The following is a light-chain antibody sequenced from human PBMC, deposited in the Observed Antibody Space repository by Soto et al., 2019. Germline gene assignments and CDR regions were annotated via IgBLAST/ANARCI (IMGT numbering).Light chain of an antibody. CDR2: DVS. J-gene: IGLJ2*01. Sequence: QSVLTQPASVSGSPGQSITISCTGTSSDVGGYNSVSWYQQHPGKAPQHMIYDVSNRPSGVSNRFSGSKSGNTASLTISGLQAEDEADYYCSSYTSSSTLVFGGGTKLTVL. CDR1: SSDVGGYNS. V-gene: IGLV2-14*03. CDR3: SSYTSSSTLV.